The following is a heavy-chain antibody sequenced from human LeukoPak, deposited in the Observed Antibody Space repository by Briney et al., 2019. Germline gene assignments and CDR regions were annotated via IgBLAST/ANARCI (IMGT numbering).Heavy chain of an antibody. D-gene: IGHD3-22*01. CDR3: ARKVPNDSSGYYYRGQFDP. Sequence: SVKVSCKASGGTFSTYAISRVRQTPGQGLEWMGGIIPIFGTAHAAQKFQGRVTITADKSTSTAYMELSSLRSEDTAVYYCARKVPNDSSGYYYRGQFDPWGQGTLVTVSS. J-gene: IGHJ5*02. CDR2: IIPIFGTA. V-gene: IGHV1-69*06. CDR1: GGTFSTYA.